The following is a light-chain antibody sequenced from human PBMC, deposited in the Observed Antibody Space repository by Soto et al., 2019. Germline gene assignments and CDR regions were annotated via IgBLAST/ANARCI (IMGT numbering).Light chain of an antibody. V-gene: IGKV1-39*01. CDR2: AAS. Sequence: DIQMTQSPSSLSASVGDRVTITCRASQNIRNYLNWYQQRPGKTPNLLVYAASNLRGGVPSRFSGSGSGTVFTLTISTLQPEDFATYYCHQIHSTSSYTFGQGTRVDIK. CDR1: QNIRNY. J-gene: IGKJ2*01. CDR3: HQIHSTSSYT.